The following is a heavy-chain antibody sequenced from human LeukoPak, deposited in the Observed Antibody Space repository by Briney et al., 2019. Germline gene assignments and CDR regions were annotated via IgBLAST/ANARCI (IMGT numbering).Heavy chain of an antibody. CDR1: GFTFSSYA. V-gene: IGHV3-30-3*01. J-gene: IGHJ4*02. D-gene: IGHD4-17*01. CDR3: AILITVTNGDY. Sequence: GGSLRLSCAASGFTFSSYAMHWVRQAPGKGLEWVAVISYDGSNKYYADSVKSRFTISRVNAKNSLYLQMNSLRAEDTAVYYCAILITVTNGDYWGQGTLVTVSS. CDR2: ISYDGSNK.